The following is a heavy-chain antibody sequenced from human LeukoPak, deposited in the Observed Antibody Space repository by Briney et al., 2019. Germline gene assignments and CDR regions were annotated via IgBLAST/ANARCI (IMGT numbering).Heavy chain of an antibody. CDR2: IYYSGST. CDR1: GGSISSGDYY. D-gene: IGHD4-17*01. Sequence: SETLSLTCTVSGGSISSGDYYWSWIRQPPVKGLEWIGYIYYSGSTYYNPSLKSRVTISVDTSKNQFSLKLSSVTAADTAVYYCARELPTVTTLAYYYGLDVWGQGTTVTVSS. V-gene: IGHV4-30-4*01. CDR3: ARELPTVTTLAYYYGLDV. J-gene: IGHJ6*02.